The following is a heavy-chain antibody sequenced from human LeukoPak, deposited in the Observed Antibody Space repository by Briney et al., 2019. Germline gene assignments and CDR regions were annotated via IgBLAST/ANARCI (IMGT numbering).Heavy chain of an antibody. Sequence: SETLSLTCSVSGVSISSGGYYWSWLRQHPGKGLEWIGYIFFSGSTYYNPYLKSRVNISVDTSENHFSLKVTSVTAADTAVYYSARVVAGLAALDVWGQGTLVTVSS. J-gene: IGHJ3*01. D-gene: IGHD3-3*02. V-gene: IGHV4-31*03. CDR2: IFFSGST. CDR3: ARVVAGLAALDV. CDR1: GVSISSGGYY.